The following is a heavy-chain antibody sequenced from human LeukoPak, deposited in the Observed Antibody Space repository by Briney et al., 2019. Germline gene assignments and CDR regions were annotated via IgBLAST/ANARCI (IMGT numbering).Heavy chain of an antibody. D-gene: IGHD1-20*01. CDR2: FDPEDGET. CDR1: GYTLTELS. CDR3: ATVYNWNDKRYYFDY. V-gene: IGHV1-24*01. J-gene: IGHJ4*02. Sequence: ASVKVSCKVSGYTLTELSMHWVRQAPGKGLEWMGGFDPEDGETIYAQEFQGRVTMTEDTSTDTAYMELSSLRSEDTAVYYCATVYNWNDKRYYFDYWGQGTLVTVSS.